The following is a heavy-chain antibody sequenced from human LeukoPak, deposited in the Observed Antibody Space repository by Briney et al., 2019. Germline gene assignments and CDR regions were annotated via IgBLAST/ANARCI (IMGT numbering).Heavy chain of an antibody. CDR3: ARVEDEYYYDSSGPTD. V-gene: IGHV3-53*01. J-gene: IGHJ4*02. Sequence: GGSLRLSCAASGFTVSSNYMSWVRQAPGKGLEWVSVIYSGGSTYYADSVKGRFTISRDNSKNTLYLQMNSLRAEDTAVYYCARVEDEYYYDSSGPTDWGQGTLVIVSS. CDR1: GFTVSSNY. CDR2: IYSGGST. D-gene: IGHD3-22*01.